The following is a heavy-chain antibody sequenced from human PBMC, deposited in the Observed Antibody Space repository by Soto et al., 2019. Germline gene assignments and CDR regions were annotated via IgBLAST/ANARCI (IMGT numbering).Heavy chain of an antibody. CDR3: VKDESINWYSGHFRH. CDR2: INNKGTTM. D-gene: IGHD6-13*01. J-gene: IGHJ1*01. V-gene: IGHV3-11*01. CDR1: GFNFITYS. Sequence: SLRLSCAASGFNFITYSLSWVRQAPGKGLEWVSYINNKGTTMYYADSVKGRFTSSRDNPKNSLHLQMSSLSAEDTAFYYCVKDESINWYSGHFRHWGQGTLVTVSS.